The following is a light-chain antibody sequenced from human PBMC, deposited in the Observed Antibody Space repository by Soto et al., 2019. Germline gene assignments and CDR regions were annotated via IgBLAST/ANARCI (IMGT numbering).Light chain of an antibody. V-gene: IGLV1-40*01. J-gene: IGLJ1*01. CDR1: SSNIGADYE. CDR2: GNT. CDR3: QSYDNTLKGCV. Sequence: QSVLTQPPSVSGAPGQRVIISCTGGSSNIGADYEVHWYQQLPGTAPKLLIYGNTNRPSGVPYRFSGSKSGSSASLAITGLQAEDEAEYYCQSYDNTLKGCVFGTGTKVTVL.